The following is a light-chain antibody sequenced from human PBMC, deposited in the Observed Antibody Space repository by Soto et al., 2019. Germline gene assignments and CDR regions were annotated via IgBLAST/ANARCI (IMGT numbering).Light chain of an antibody. CDR3: QQLYTYPLT. Sequence: IQITHSPSPMSAYVGDRVIIPGPASQSISNWLAWYQQKPGKAPTLLIYDVSRLESGVPSRFSGSGSGTEFTLTITSLQPEDFAAYYCQQLYTYPLTFGGGTMV. CDR1: QSISNW. J-gene: IGKJ4*01. CDR2: DVS. V-gene: IGKV1-5*01.